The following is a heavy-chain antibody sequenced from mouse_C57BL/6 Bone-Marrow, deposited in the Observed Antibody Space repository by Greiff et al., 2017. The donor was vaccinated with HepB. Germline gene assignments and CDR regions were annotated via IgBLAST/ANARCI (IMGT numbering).Heavy chain of an antibody. D-gene: IGHD2-1*01. V-gene: IGHV1-26*01. CDR3: AREGIYYGNYDWFAY. Sequence: EVKLQQSGPELVKPGASVKISCKASGYTFTDYYMNWVKQSHGKSLEWIGDINPNNGGTSYNQKFKGKATLTVDQSSSTAYMELRSLTSEDSAGYYGAREGIYYGNYDWFAYWGQGTLGTVSA. J-gene: IGHJ3*01. CDR2: INPNNGGT. CDR1: GYTFTDYY.